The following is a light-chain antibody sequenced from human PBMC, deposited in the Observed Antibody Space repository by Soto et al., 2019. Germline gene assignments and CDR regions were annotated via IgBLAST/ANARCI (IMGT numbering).Light chain of an antibody. Sequence: EIVMTQSPATLSVSQGERATLYCRASQSVSSNLAWYQQKPGQAPRLLIYGASSRATGIPASFSGSGSGTEFTLTISSLQSEDFAVYYCQQYNNWPLTFGQGTRLEIK. J-gene: IGKJ5*01. CDR1: QSVSSN. CDR2: GAS. V-gene: IGKV3-15*01. CDR3: QQYNNWPLT.